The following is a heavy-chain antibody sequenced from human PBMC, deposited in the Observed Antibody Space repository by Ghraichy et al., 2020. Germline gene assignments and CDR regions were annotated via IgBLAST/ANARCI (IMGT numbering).Heavy chain of an antibody. CDR1: GYTFTGYY. V-gene: IGHV1-2*02. CDR3: ASIAVAGDDAFDI. Sequence: ALVKVSCKASGYTFTGYYKHWVRQAPGQGLEWMGWINPNSGGTNYAQKFQGRVTMTRDTSISTAYMELSRLRSDDTAVYYCASIAVAGDDAFDIWGQGTMVTVSS. J-gene: IGHJ3*02. D-gene: IGHD6-19*01. CDR2: INPNSGGT.